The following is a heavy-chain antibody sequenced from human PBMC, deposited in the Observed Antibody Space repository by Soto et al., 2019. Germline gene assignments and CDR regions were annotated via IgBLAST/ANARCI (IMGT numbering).Heavy chain of an antibody. J-gene: IGHJ6*02. CDR3: ASVDYRNYYYSYGMDV. V-gene: IGHV1-69*01. D-gene: IGHD4-17*01. CDR2: IIPIFGTA. CDR1: GGTFSSYA. Sequence: QVQLVQSGAEVKKPGSSVKVSCKASGGTFSSYAISWVRQAPGQGLEWMGGIIPIFGTANYAQKFQGRVTITADESTSTAYMELSSLRYEDTAVYYCASVDYRNYYYSYGMDVWGQGTTVTVSS.